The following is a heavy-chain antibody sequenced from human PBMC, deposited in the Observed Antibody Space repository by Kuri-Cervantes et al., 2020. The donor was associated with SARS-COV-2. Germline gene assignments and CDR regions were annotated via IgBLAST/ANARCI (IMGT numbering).Heavy chain of an antibody. CDR2: ISGSGGST. D-gene: IGHD4-23*01. CDR3: GKSLGLRWYYFDY. V-gene: IGHV3-23*01. Sequence: GESLKISCVASGLNLKYYTMNWVRQAPGKGLEWVSSISGSGGSTYYADSVRGRFTISRDNSKNTLHLQMNSLRAEDTAVYYCGKSLGLRWYYFDYWGQGSLVTVSS. J-gene: IGHJ4*02. CDR1: GLNLKYYT.